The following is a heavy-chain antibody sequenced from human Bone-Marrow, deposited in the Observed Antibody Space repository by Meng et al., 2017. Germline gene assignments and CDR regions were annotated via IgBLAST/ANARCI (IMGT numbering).Heavy chain of an antibody. D-gene: IGHD3-22*01. CDR1: GFTFDDYA. V-gene: IGHV3-9*01. CDR2: ISWNSGSI. Sequence: SLRLSCAASGFTFDDYAMHWVRQAPGKGLEWVSGISWNSGSIGYADSVKGRFTISRDNAKNSLYLQMNSLRAEDTALYYCAKAIRYYYDSSGYYYYYYGMDVWGQGTTVTVSS. J-gene: IGHJ6*02. CDR3: AKAIRYYYDSSGYYYYYYGMDV.